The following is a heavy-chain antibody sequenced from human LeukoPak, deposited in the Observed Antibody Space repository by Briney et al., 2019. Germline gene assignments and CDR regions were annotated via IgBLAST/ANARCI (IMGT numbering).Heavy chain of an antibody. Sequence: GGSLRLSCAASGFTFSSYAMSWVRQAPGKGLEWVSAISGSGGSTYYADSVKGRFTISRDNSKNTLYLQTNSLRAEDTAVYYCAKDSYYYDSSGYYPDAFDIWGQGTMVTVSS. CDR2: ISGSGGST. D-gene: IGHD3-22*01. CDR3: AKDSYYYDSSGYYPDAFDI. J-gene: IGHJ3*02. V-gene: IGHV3-23*01. CDR1: GFTFSSYA.